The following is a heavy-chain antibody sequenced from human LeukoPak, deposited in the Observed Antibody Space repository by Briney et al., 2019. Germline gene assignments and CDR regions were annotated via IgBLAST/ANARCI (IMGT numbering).Heavy chain of an antibody. CDR3: ARDVRRGTYYYDSSGSIPFDY. J-gene: IGHJ4*02. V-gene: IGHV1-46*01. CDR1: GYTFTSYY. CDR2: INPSGGST. D-gene: IGHD3-22*01. Sequence: ASVKVSCKASGYTFTSYYMHWVRQAPGQGLEWMGIINPSGGSTSYAQKFQGRVTMTRDTSTSTVYMELSSLRSEDTAVYYCARDVRRGTYYYDSSGSIPFDYWGQGTLVTVSS.